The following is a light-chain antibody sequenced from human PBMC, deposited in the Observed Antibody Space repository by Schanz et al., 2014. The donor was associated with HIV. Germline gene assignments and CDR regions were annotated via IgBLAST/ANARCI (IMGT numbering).Light chain of an antibody. V-gene: IGLV2-23*02. CDR1: SSDVGGYNY. CDR3: CSYAGTSTFVV. J-gene: IGLJ2*01. Sequence: QSALTQPASVSGSPGQSITISCTGTSSDVGGYNYVSWYQHHPGKAPKLMIYGVSNRPSGVPDRFSGSKSGNTASLTFSGLQAEDEADYYCCSYAGTSTFVVFGGGTKLTVL. CDR2: GVS.